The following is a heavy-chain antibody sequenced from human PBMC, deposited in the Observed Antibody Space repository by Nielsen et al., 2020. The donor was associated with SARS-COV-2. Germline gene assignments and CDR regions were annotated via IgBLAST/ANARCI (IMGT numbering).Heavy chain of an antibody. CDR2: ISYDGSNK. CDR1: GFTFDDYA. V-gene: IGHV3-30-3*01. CDR3: ARGSGDYDFWSGYDYMDV. J-gene: IGHJ6*03. D-gene: IGHD3-3*01. Sequence: GESLKISCAASGFTFDDYAMHWVRQAPGKGLEWVAVISYDGSNKYYADSVKGRFTISRDNSKNTLYLQMNSLRAEDTAVYYCARGSGDYDFWSGYDYMDVWGKGTTVTVSS.